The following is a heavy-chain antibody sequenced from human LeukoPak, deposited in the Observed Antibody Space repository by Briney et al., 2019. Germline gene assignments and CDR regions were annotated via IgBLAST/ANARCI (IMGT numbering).Heavy chain of an antibody. Sequence: ASVKVSCKASGLSLTHDGISWVRQAPGQGLVWMGWISFYNGDTLYAQNFQGRLTVTTDTSTSTAYMELTSLTSDDTAIYFCARVFGELTLDYWGQGTLVTVSS. D-gene: IGHD3-10*02. V-gene: IGHV1-18*01. CDR2: ISFYNGDT. CDR1: GLSLTHDG. J-gene: IGHJ4*02. CDR3: ARVFGELTLDY.